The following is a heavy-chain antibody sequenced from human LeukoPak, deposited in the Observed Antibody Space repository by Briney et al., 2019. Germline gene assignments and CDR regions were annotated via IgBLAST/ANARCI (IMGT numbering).Heavy chain of an antibody. V-gene: IGHV1-2*02. J-gene: IGHJ4*02. CDR1: GYTFTGYY. CDR3: ARAIRSGSYYEVDY. D-gene: IGHD1-26*01. CDR2: INPNSGGT. Sequence: ASVKVSCKASGYTFTGYYIHWVRQAPGQGLEWMGWINPNSGGTNYAQEFQGRVTMTRDTSITTAYMELSRLRSDDTAVYYCARAIRSGSYYEVDYWGQGTLVTVSS.